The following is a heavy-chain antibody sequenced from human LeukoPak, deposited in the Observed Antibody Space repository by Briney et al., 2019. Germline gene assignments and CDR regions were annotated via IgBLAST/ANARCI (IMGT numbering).Heavy chain of an antibody. CDR1: GGSISNYN. CDR2: SSTSGST. D-gene: IGHD1-26*01. J-gene: IGHJ4*02. V-gene: IGHV4-4*07. Sequence: PSETLSLTCTVSGGSISNYNWNWIRQPAGKGLEWIGRSSTSGSTNYNPSLKSRVTMSVDTSKNQFTLKVTSMTAADTAVYYCARDRSGSSYLLEYWGQGTLVTDSS. CDR3: ARDRSGSSYLLEY.